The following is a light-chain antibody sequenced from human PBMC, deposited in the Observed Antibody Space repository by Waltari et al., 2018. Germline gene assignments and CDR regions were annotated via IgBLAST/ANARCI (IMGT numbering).Light chain of an antibody. Sequence: DIQMTQSPSTLSAAVGDSVTITCRVSQSISIWLAWHQQKPGKAPKLLIYKASSLQSGVPSRFSGSGSGTEFTLTISSLQPDDFATYYCQQCNTYSFNFGPGTTVHIK. J-gene: IGKJ3*01. CDR1: QSISIW. V-gene: IGKV1-5*03. CDR3: QQCNTYSFN. CDR2: KAS.